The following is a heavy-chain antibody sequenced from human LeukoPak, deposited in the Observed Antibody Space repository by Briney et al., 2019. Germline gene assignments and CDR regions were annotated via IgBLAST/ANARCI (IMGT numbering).Heavy chain of an antibody. Sequence: GRSLRLSCAASGFTFSSYGMHWVRQAPGKGLEWVAVISYDGSNKYYADSVKGRFTISRDNAKNTLYLQMNSLGVEDTAMYYCARGIAVAGTDSWGQGTLVTVSS. D-gene: IGHD6-19*01. CDR3: ARGIAVAGTDS. CDR1: GFTFSSYG. V-gene: IGHV3-30*03. J-gene: IGHJ4*02. CDR2: ISYDGSNK.